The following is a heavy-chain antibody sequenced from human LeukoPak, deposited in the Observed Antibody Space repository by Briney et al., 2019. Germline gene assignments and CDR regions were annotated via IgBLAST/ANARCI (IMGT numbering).Heavy chain of an antibody. J-gene: IGHJ4*02. CDR1: GFTFCSYA. CDR2: ISGSGGST. Sequence: GGSLRLSCAASGFTFCSYAMSWVRQAPGKGLEWVSAISGSGGSTYYADSVKGRFTISRDNSKNTLYLQMNSLRAEDTAVYYCAKDGSLGIFGVVIDYWGQGTLVTVSS. CDR3: AKDGSLGIFGVVIDY. V-gene: IGHV3-23*01. D-gene: IGHD3-3*01.